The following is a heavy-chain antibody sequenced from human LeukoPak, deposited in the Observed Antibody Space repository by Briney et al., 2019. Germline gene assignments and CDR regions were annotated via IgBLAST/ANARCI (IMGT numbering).Heavy chain of an antibody. J-gene: IGHJ5*02. Sequence: PSETLSHTCAVYGGSFSGYYWSWIRQPPGKGLEWIGEINHSGSTNYNPSLKSRVTISVDTSKNQFSLKLSSVTAADTAVYYCATWTTVTTQINWFDPWGQGTLVTVSS. CDR1: GGSFSGYY. D-gene: IGHD4-17*01. CDR3: ATWTTVTTQINWFDP. V-gene: IGHV4-34*01. CDR2: INHSGST.